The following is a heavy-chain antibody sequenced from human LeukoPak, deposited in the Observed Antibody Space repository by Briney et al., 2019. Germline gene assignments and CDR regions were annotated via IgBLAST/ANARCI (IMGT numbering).Heavy chain of an antibody. J-gene: IGHJ4*02. D-gene: IGHD5-18*01. CDR1: GGSFSDYW. Sequence: SETLSLTCAVYGGSFSDYWWTWIRQSPGKGLEWIGEVNHSGRTNYNPSLKSRVSISVDRSKKQFSLKLSSVTAADTAVYYCARGSGYSYGPYYFDYWGQGALVTVSS. CDR3: ARGSGYSYGPYYFDY. CDR2: VNHSGRT. V-gene: IGHV4-34*01.